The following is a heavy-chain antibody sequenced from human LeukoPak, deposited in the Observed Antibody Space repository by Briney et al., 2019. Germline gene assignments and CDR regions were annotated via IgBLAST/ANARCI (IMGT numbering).Heavy chain of an antibody. V-gene: IGHV3-64D*06. CDR3: VKMYDGY. CDR2: INNNGGRT. D-gene: IGHD3-3*01. CDR1: GFTFTTYA. Sequence: PGASLRLSCAPSGFTFTTYAMNWVRQAPGKRLEYVSAINNNGGRTYYADSVKGRFTLSRDNPKNTLYLQMSSLRAEYTAVYYCVKMYDGYWGQGTLVTVSS. J-gene: IGHJ4*02.